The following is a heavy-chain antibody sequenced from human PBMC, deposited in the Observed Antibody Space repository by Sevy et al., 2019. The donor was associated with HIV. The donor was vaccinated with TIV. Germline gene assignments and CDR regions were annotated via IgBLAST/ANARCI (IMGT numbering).Heavy chain of an antibody. V-gene: IGHV3-7*01. CDR1: GLTFSSYW. CDR2: IKEDGSEQ. J-gene: IGHJ4*02. Sequence: GGSLRLSCAASGLTFSSYWMSWVRQAPGKGLEWVANIKEDGSEQYYVDSVEGRFTVSRDNAKNSLYLQMNSLRAEDTAVYYCTKFYGTGSYVDYWGQGTLVTVSS. CDR3: TKFYGTGSYVDY. D-gene: IGHD6-19*01.